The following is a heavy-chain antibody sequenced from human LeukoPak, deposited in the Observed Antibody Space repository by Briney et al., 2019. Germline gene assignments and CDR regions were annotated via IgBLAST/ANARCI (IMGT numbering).Heavy chain of an antibody. Sequence: GGSLRLSCAASGLTFSSYEMNWVRQAPGKGLEWLSYIGSSSNMIFYAESVKGRFTISRDNAKNSLYLQMNSLRAEDTAIYYCATASGGWYRYYFDSWGQGTLVTVSS. J-gene: IGHJ4*02. D-gene: IGHD6-13*01. V-gene: IGHV3-48*03. CDR1: GLTFSSYE. CDR3: ATASGGWYRYYFDS. CDR2: IGSSSNMI.